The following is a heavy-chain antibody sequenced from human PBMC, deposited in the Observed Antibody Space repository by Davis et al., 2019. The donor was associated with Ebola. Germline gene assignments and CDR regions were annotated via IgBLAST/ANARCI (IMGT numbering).Heavy chain of an antibody. Sequence: GESLKISCAASGVTFSGSAMHWVRQASGKGLEWVGRIRSKANSYATAYAASVKGRFTISRDDSKNTAYLQMNSLKTEDTAVYYCTSTTIVFDYWGQGTLVTVSS. CDR3: TSTTIVFDY. D-gene: IGHD5-12*01. V-gene: IGHV3-73*01. CDR1: GVTFSGSA. CDR2: IRSKANSYAT. J-gene: IGHJ4*02.